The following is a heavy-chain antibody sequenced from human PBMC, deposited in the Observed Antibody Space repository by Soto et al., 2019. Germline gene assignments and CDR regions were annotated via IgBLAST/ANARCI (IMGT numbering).Heavy chain of an antibody. J-gene: IGHJ4*02. CDR2: IYSGGRT. CDR1: GFTVSSNY. V-gene: IGHV3-53*01. D-gene: IGHD5-18*01. CDR3: ARGIPRGYSYGSYYFDY. Sequence: EVQLVESGGGLIQPGGSLRLSCAASGFTVSSNYMTWVRQAPGKGLEWVSVIYSGGRTYYADSVKGRFTISRDNSKNTLYLQMNSLGAEDTAVYYCARGIPRGYSYGSYYFDYWGQGTLVTVSS.